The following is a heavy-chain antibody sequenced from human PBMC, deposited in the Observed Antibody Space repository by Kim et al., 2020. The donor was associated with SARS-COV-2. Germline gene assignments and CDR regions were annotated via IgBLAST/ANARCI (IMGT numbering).Heavy chain of an antibody. V-gene: IGHV1-3*01. CDR2: INAGNGNT. D-gene: IGHD3-10*01. Sequence: ASVKVSCKASGYTFTSYAMHWVRQAPGQRLEWMGWINAGNGNTKYSQKFQGRVTITRDTSASTAYMELSSLRSEDTAVYYCARGEELWFGGSQYYGMDVWGQGTTVTVSS. CDR3: ARGEELWFGGSQYYGMDV. CDR1: GYTFTSYA. J-gene: IGHJ6*02.